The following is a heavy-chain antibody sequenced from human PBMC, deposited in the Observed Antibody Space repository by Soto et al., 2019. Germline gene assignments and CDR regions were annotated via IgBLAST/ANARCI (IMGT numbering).Heavy chain of an antibody. CDR3: ARAGIAAAGTLDY. Sequence: GGSLRLSCAASGFTFSSYAMHWVRQAPGKGLEWVAVISYDGSNKYYADSVKGRFTISRDNSKNTLYLQMNSLRAEDTAVYYCARAGIAAAGTLDYWGQGTLVTVSS. CDR2: ISYDGSNK. J-gene: IGHJ4*02. D-gene: IGHD6-13*01. CDR1: GFTFSSYA. V-gene: IGHV3-30-3*01.